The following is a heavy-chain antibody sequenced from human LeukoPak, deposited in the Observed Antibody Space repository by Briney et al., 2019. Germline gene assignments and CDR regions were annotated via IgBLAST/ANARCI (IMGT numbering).Heavy chain of an antibody. J-gene: IGHJ4*02. CDR3: ARSRGSSWIDY. CDR1: GFTFSSYT. V-gene: IGHV3-21*01. CDR2: ISSSSSYI. Sequence: GGSLRLSCAASGFTFSSYTMSWVRQAPGKGLEWVSSISSSSSYIYYADSVKGRFTISRDNAKNSLYLQMNSLRAEDTAVYYCARSRGSSWIDYWGQGTLVTVSS. D-gene: IGHD6-13*01.